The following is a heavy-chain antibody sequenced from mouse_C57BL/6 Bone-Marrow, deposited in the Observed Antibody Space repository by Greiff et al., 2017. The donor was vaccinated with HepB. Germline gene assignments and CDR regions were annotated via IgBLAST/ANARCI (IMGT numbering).Heavy chain of an antibody. CDR3: ANPYCGSSYHYAMDY. V-gene: IGHV2-5*01. CDR2: IWRGGST. D-gene: IGHD1-1*01. J-gene: IGHJ4*01. CDR1: GFSLTSYG. Sequence: VQLQQSGPGLVQPSQSLSITCTVSGFSLTSYGVYWVRQSPGKGLEWLGVIWRGGSTDYNAAFMSRLSITKDNSNSQVFFKMNSLQADDNAIYYCANPYCGSSYHYAMDYWGQGTSVTVSS.